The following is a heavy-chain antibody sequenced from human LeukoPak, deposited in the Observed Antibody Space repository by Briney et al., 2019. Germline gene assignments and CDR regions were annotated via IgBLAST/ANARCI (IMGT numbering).Heavy chain of an antibody. J-gene: IGHJ4*02. CDR3: ARVLGIQLALDY. CDR1: GFSFYSYA. V-gene: IGHV3-30-3*01. Sequence: PGGSLRLSCAASGFSFYSYAMNWVRQTPGKGLEWVAVISYDGSNKYYADSVKGRFTITRDNSKNTLYLQMNSLRAEDTAVYYCARVLGIQLALDYWGQGTLVTVSS. CDR2: ISYDGSNK. D-gene: IGHD5-18*01.